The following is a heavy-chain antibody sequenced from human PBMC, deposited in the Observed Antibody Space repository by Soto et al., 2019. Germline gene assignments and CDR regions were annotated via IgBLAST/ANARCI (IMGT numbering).Heavy chain of an antibody. V-gene: IGHV5-10-1*01. CDR2: IDPSDSQT. Sequence: PGESLKISCKGSGYSFAGYWITWVRQKPGKGLEWMGRIDPSDSQTYYSPSFRGHVTISVTKSITTVFLQWSSLRASDTAMYYCARNPYDSSGYQGYYYYYGMDVWGQGTTVTVCS. CDR1: GYSFAGYW. D-gene: IGHD3-22*01. CDR3: ARNPYDSSGYQGYYYYYGMDV. J-gene: IGHJ6*02.